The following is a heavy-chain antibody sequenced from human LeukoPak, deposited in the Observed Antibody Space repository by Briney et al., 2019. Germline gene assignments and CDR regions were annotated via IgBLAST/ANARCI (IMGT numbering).Heavy chain of an antibody. V-gene: IGHV1-3*01. Sequence: ASVKVSCKASGYTFTSYAMHWVRQAPGQRLEWMGWINAGNGNTKYSQKFQGRVTITRDTSTSTAYMELRSLRSDDTAVYYCARGPGIADVMYFDYWGQGTLVTVSS. CDR3: ARGPGIADVMYFDY. D-gene: IGHD6-13*01. CDR2: INAGNGNT. J-gene: IGHJ4*02. CDR1: GYTFTSYA.